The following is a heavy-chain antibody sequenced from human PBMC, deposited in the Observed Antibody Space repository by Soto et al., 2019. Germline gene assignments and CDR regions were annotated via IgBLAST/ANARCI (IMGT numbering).Heavy chain of an antibody. Sequence: ASVKVSCKASGYTFTSYDINWVRQATGQGLEWMGWMNPNSGNTGYAQKFQGRVTMTRNTSISTAYMELSSLRSEDTAVYYCARGDWYYYGSGTSVEGYSYYVMDAWVQGYPVTVS. J-gene: IGHJ6*02. CDR3: ARGDWYYYGSGTSVEGYSYYVMDA. CDR1: GYTFTSYD. CDR2: MNPNSGNT. V-gene: IGHV1-8*01. D-gene: IGHD3-10*01.